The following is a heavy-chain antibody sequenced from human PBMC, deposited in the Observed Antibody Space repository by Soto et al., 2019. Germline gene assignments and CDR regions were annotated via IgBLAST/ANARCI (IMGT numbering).Heavy chain of an antibody. CDR2: INPSGGST. J-gene: IGHJ6*01. Sequence: ASVMVSCKASGYTFTSYYMHWVRQAPGQGLEWMGIINPSGGSTSYAQKFQGRVTMTRDTSTSTVYMELSSLRSEDTAVYYCARVSEGHDFWSGYYTGSYYYYYGMDVW. CDR3: ARVSEGHDFWSGYYTGSYYYYYGMDV. CDR1: GYTFTSYY. V-gene: IGHV1-46*01. D-gene: IGHD3-3*01.